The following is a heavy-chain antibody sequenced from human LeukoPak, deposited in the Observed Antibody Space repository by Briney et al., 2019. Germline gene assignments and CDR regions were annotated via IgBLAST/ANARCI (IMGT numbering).Heavy chain of an antibody. CDR3: ARSYYYGSGSYDY. CDR2: IDSGGSK. D-gene: IGHD3-10*01. Sequence: PGGSLRLSCAASGFTVSSNYMSWVRQAPGKGLEWVSVIDSGGSKYYADSVKGRFTISRDNSKNTLYLQMNSLRAEDTAVDYCARSYYYGSGSYDYWGQGTLVTVSS. V-gene: IGHV3-53*01. CDR1: GFTVSSNY. J-gene: IGHJ4*02.